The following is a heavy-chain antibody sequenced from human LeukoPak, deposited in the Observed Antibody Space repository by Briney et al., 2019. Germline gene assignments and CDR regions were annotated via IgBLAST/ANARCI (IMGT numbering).Heavy chain of an antibody. CDR3: ARPGFGMRELGGAFDY. CDR2: IYYSGST. Sequence: SETLSLTCAVYGGSFSGYYWSWIRQPPGKGLEWIGSIYYSGSTYYNPSLKSRVTISVDTSKNQFSLKLSSVTAADTAVYYCARPGFGMRELGGAFDYWGQGTLVTVSS. J-gene: IGHJ4*02. D-gene: IGHD1-26*01. CDR1: GGSFSGYY. V-gene: IGHV4-34*01.